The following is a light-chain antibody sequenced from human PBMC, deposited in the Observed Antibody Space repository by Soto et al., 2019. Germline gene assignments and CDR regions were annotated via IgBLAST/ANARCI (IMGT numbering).Light chain of an antibody. J-gene: IGLJ1*01. V-gene: IGLV2-14*01. Sequence: QSALTQPASVSGSPGQSITISCTGTSSDVGRYNYVSWYQQLPGKAPKVMIYEVSNRPSGVSDRFSGSKSGNTASLTISGLQGEDQADYYCSSYTSSNTLVFGTGTKLTVL. CDR2: EVS. CDR1: SSDVGRYNY. CDR3: SSYTSSNTLV.